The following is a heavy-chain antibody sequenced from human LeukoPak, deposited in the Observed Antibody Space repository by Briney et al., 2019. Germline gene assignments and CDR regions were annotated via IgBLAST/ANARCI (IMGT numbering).Heavy chain of an antibody. V-gene: IGHV3-23*01. CDR1: GFTFSSYA. CDR2: ISGSGGST. J-gene: IGHJ5*02. Sequence: GGSLRLSCAASGFTFSSYAMSWVRQAPGKGLEWVSAISGSGGSTYYADSVKGRFTISRDNSKNTLYLQMNSLRAEDTAVYYCAKISPAPLWGPPDWFDPWGQGTLVTVSS. CDR3: AKISPAPLWGPPDWFDP. D-gene: IGHD3-16*01.